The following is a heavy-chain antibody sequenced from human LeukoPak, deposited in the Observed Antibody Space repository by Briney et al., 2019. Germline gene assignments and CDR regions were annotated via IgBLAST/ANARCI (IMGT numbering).Heavy chain of an antibody. CDR2: INHSGST. V-gene: IGHV4-34*01. Sequence: SETLSLTCAVYGGSFSGYYWSWIRQPPGKGLEWIGEINHSGSTNYNPSLKSRVTISVDTSKNQFSLKLSSVTAADTAVYYCAGHDFWSGYYQYYMDVWGKGTTVTVSS. J-gene: IGHJ6*03. D-gene: IGHD3-3*01. CDR1: GGSFSGYY. CDR3: AGHDFWSGYYQYYMDV.